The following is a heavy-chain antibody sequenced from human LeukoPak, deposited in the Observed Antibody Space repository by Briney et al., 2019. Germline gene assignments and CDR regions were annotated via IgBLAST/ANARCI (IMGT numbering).Heavy chain of an antibody. CDR2: IKQDGSEK. D-gene: IGHD3/OR15-3a*01. Sequence: GVSLRLSCAASGFTFSSYWMSWVRQAPGKGLEWVANIKQDGSEKYYVDSVKGRFTISRDNAKNSLYLQMNSLRAEDTAVYYCARSPEVDGYYFDYWGQGTLVTVSS. J-gene: IGHJ4*02. CDR1: GFTFSSYW. V-gene: IGHV3-7*04. CDR3: ARSPEVDGYYFDY.